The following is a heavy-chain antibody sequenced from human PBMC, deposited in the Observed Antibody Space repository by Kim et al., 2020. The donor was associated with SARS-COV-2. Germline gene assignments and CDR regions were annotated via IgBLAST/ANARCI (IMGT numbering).Heavy chain of an antibody. J-gene: IGHJ4*02. V-gene: IGHV1-3*01. Sequence: ASVKVSCKASGYTFTSYAMHWVRQAPGQRLEWMGWINAGNGNTKYSQKFQGRVTITRDTSASTAYMELSSLRSEDTAVYYCASNLYPTPITMIPPLDYWGQGTLVTVSS. CDR3: ASNLYPTPITMIPPLDY. CDR2: INAGNGNT. CDR1: GYTFTSYA. D-gene: IGHD3-22*01.